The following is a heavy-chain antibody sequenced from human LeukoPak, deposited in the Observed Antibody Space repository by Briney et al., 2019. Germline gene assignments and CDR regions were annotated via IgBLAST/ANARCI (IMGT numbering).Heavy chain of an antibody. J-gene: IGHJ4*02. D-gene: IGHD2-15*01. V-gene: IGHV3-11*01. CDR2: ISSSGSTI. CDR3: ASRYCSGGSCYFDY. CDR1: GFIFSDYY. Sequence: PGGSLRLSCAASGFIFSDYYMSWIRQAPGKGLEWVSYISSSGSTIYYADSVKGQFTISRDNAKNSLYLQMNSLRAEDTAVYYCASRYCSGGSCYFDYWGQGTLVTVSS.